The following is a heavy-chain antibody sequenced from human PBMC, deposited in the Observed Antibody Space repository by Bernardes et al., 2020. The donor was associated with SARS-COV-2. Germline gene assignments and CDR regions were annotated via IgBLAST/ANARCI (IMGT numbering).Heavy chain of an antibody. D-gene: IGHD6-19*01. Sequence: SETLSLTCTVSGGSISSSYWSWIRQPPGPGLEWIGYIYYSGSTNYNPSLKSRVTISVDTSKTQFSLNLSSVTAADTAVYYCARHAYSSVSSWFFDYWGQGTLVTVSS. J-gene: IGHJ4*02. CDR2: IYYSGST. CDR1: GGSISSSY. V-gene: IGHV4-59*08. CDR3: ARHAYSSVSSWFFDY.